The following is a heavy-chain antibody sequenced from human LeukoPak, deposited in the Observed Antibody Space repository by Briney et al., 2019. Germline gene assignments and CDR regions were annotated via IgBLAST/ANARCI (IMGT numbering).Heavy chain of an antibody. CDR2: ISAYNGNT. J-gene: IGHJ4*02. CDR3: AREEIGYGATPKEFDY. D-gene: IGHD4-17*01. V-gene: IGHV1-18*01. CDR1: GYTFTSYG. Sequence: ASVKVSCKASGYTFTSYGISWVRQAPGQGLEWMGWISAYNGNTNYAQKLQGRATMTTDTSTSTAHMELRSLRSDDTAVYYCAREEIGYGATPKEFDYWGQGTLVTVSS.